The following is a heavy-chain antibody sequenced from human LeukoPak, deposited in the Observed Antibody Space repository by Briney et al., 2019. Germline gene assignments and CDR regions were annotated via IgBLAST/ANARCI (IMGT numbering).Heavy chain of an antibody. V-gene: IGHV3-48*02. CDR2: INRGGDNI. CDR1: GFTFSSYS. J-gene: IGHJ4*02. CDR3: ARDHDWAFDY. D-gene: IGHD3-9*01. Sequence: GGSLRLSCSASGFTFSSYSMNWVRQAPGKGLEWLAYINRGGDNIWYAASVKGRFTISRDNARDSLFLQMNSLRDEDTAVYYCARDHDWAFDYWGQGTLVTVSS.